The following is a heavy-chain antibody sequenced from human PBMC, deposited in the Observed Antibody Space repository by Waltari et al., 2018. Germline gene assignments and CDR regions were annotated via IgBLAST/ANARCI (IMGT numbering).Heavy chain of an antibody. Sequence: QVQLVESGGGVVQPGRSLRLSCAASGFTFSSYGMHWVRQAPGKGLEWVAVISYDGSNKYYADSVKGRFTISRDNSKNTLYLQMNSLRAEDTAVYYCAKGDEDWYSGYDFDYWGQGTLVTVSS. J-gene: IGHJ4*02. CDR2: ISYDGSNK. CDR3: AKGDEDWYSGYDFDY. V-gene: IGHV3-30*18. D-gene: IGHD5-12*01. CDR1: GFTFSSYG.